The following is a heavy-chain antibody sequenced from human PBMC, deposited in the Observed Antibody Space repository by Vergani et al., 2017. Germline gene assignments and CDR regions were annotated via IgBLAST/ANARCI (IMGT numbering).Heavy chain of an antibody. CDR2: ISWNRNSI. CDR1: GFTSAGYA. D-gene: IGHD6-6*01. V-gene: IGHV3-9*02. J-gene: IGHJ5*02. Sequence: EVQLEESGGGLVLPGRSLRLSCVASGFTSAGYAMHWVRQAPGKGLEWVSGISWNRNSIVYADSVKGRFTISRDNAKNSLYLQMNSLRAEDTALYYCAKDLGTSSGGGWFDPWGQGTLVTVSS. CDR3: AKDLGTSSGGGWFDP.